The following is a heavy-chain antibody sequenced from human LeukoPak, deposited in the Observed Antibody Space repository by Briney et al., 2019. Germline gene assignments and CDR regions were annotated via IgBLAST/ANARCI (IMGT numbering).Heavy chain of an antibody. CDR1: TSYG. V-gene: IGHV1-18*01. CDR2: ISAYNGNT. CDR3: AREVWGDCSGGSCYGFQAY. Sequence: ASVKVSCKAFTSYGISWVRQAPGQGLEWMGWISAYNGNTNYAQKLQGRVTMTTDTSTSTAYMELRSLRSDDTAVYYCAREVWGDCSGGSCYGFQAYWGQGPLVTVSS. D-gene: IGHD2-15*01. J-gene: IGHJ4*02.